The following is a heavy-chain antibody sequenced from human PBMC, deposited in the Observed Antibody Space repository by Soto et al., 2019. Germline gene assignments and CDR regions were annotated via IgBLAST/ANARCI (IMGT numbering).Heavy chain of an antibody. CDR2: FDPEDGET. CDR1: GYTLTELS. D-gene: IGHD6-13*01. CDR3: ATDPIAAAGRADY. Sequence: ASVKVSCKVSGYTLTELSMHWVRQAPGKGLEWMGGFDPEDGETIYAQKFQGRVTMTEDTSTDTAFMELSSLRSEDTAVYYCATDPIAAAGRADYWGQGTLVTVSS. J-gene: IGHJ4*02. V-gene: IGHV1-24*01.